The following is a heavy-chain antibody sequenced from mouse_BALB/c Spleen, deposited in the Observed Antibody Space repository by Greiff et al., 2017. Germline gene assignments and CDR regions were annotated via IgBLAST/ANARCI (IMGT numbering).Heavy chain of an antibody. CDR3: ARDQDYYGSSYYAMDY. V-gene: IGHV5-4*02. D-gene: IGHD1-1*01. Sequence: EVHLVESGGGLVKPGGSLKLSCAASGFTFSDYYMYWVRQTPEKRLEWVATISDGGSYTYYPDSVKGRFTISRDNAKNNLYLQMSSLKSEDTAMYYCARDQDYYGSSYYAMDYWGQGTSVTVSS. J-gene: IGHJ4*01. CDR2: ISDGGSYT. CDR1: GFTFSDYY.